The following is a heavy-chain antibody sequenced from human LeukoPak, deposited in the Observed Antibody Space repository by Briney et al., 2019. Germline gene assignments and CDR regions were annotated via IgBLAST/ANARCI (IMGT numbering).Heavy chain of an antibody. CDR3: ARITRRVSLSRDYYYMDV. V-gene: IGHV4-61*02. D-gene: IGHD1-20*01. CDR2: IYTSGST. Sequence: SETLSLTCTVSGGSISSGSYYWSWIRQPAGKGLEWIGRIYTSGSTNYNPSHKSRVTISVDTSENQFSLKLSSVTAADTAVYYCARITRRVSLSRDYYYMDVWGKGTTVTVSS. J-gene: IGHJ6*03. CDR1: GGSISSGSYY.